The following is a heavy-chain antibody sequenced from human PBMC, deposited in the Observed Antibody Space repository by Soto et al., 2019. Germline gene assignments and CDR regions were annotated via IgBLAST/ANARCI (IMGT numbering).Heavy chain of an antibody. J-gene: IGHJ4*02. CDR1: GYTFTNYV. Sequence: ASVNVSFKASGYTFTNYVMHWVRQALGQRLEWMGWINAGNGYTKYSQRFQGRVTITRXTXXXXAXMXPXXXXSEXSTVYXCAMDYDGRGNSPADYWGQGTLVTGSA. CDR3: AMDYDGRGNSPADY. V-gene: IGHV1-3*01. D-gene: IGHD3-22*01. CDR2: INAGNGYT.